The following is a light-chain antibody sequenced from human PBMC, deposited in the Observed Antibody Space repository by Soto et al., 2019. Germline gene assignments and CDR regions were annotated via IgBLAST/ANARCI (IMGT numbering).Light chain of an antibody. CDR2: SNN. Sequence: QSVLTQPPSASGTPGQRVTISCSGRSSNIGSNTVNWYQQLPGTAPKLLSYSNNKRPSGVPDRFSGSKSGTSASLAISGLQSEDEADYSCAAWHDSRNGPVLGGGTKLTVL. J-gene: IGLJ2*01. V-gene: IGLV1-44*01. CDR3: AAWHDSRNGPV. CDR1: SSNIGSNT.